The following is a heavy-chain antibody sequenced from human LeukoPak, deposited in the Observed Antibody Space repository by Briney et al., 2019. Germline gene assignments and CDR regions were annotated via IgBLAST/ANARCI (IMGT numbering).Heavy chain of an antibody. CDR2: IDTSSTTI. D-gene: IGHD4-23*01. CDR1: GFTFRSYS. J-gene: IGHJ4*02. CDR3: ARDFYGGSLERRVLNDY. Sequence: HPGGSLRLSCAASGFTFRSYSMNWVRQAPGKGLEWVSYIDTSSTTIYYADSVKGRFTISRDNAKNSLFLQMNSLRVEDTAVYYCARDFYGGSLERRVLNDYWGQGTLVTVSS. V-gene: IGHV3-48*01.